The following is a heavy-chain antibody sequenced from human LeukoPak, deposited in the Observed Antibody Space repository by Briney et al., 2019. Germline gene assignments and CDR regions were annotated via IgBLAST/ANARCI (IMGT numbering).Heavy chain of an antibody. D-gene: IGHD3-10*01. CDR3: ARSGYGSGSQTLYYYYYHYMDV. CDR2: ISAYNGNT. Sequence: ASVKVSCKASGYTFTSYGISWVRQAPGQGLEWMGWISAYNGNTNYAQKLQGRVTMTTDTSTSTAYMELRSLRSDDTAVYYCARSGYGSGSQTLYYYYYHYMDVWGKGTTVTISS. CDR1: GYTFTSYG. J-gene: IGHJ6*03. V-gene: IGHV1-18*01.